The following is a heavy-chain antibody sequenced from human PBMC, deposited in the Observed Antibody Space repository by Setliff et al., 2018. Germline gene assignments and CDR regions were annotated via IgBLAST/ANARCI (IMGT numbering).Heavy chain of an antibody. D-gene: IGHD5-18*01. Sequence: PSETLSLTCAVSGDSISSGNWWSWVRQPPEKGLEWIGEINHSGNTNYNPSLKSRVTISVDKSTNQFSLKLNSVTAADTAVYYCARGTWIQLSALALFDYWGQGTLVTVSS. CDR3: ARGTWIQLSALALFDY. CDR1: GDSISSGNW. CDR2: INHSGNT. V-gene: IGHV4-4*02. J-gene: IGHJ4*02.